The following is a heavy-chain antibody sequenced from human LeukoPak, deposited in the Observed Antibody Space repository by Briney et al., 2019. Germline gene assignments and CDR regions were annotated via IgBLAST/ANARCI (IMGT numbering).Heavy chain of an antibody. V-gene: IGHV1-18*01. CDR3: ARDAYTMTHAFDI. CDR2: ISTYNGDT. D-gene: IGHD3-22*01. Sequence: ASVKVSCKASGYTFTSYGISWVRQAPGQGLEWMGWISTYNGDTNYAQKLQGRVTMTTDTSTSTAYMELRSLRSDDTAVYYCARDAYTMTHAFDIWGQGTMVTVSS. J-gene: IGHJ3*02. CDR1: GYTFTSYG.